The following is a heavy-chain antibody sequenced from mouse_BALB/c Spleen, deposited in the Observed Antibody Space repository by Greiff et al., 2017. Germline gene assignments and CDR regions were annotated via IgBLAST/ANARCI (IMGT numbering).Heavy chain of an antibody. Sequence: VQLKESGAELVRPGVSVKISCKGSGYTFTDYAMPWVQQSHAKSLEWIGVISTYYGDASYNQKFKGKATMTVDKSSSTAYMELARLTSEDSAIYYCARIRDHAMDYWGQGTSVTVSS. J-gene: IGHJ4*01. CDR2: ISTYYGDA. CDR3: ARIRDHAMDY. V-gene: IGHV1S137*01. CDR1: GYTFTDYA.